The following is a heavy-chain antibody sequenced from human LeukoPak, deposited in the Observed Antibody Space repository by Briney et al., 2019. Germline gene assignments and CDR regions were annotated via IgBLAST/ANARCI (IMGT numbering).Heavy chain of an antibody. V-gene: IGHV4-38-2*02. CDR2: IYYSGST. CDR1: GYSISSGYF. CDR3: ARMRSGSYYGQFGRSPPDY. J-gene: IGHJ4*02. Sequence: TSETLSLTCTVSGYSISSGYFWGWMRQPPGKGLEWIGSIYYSGSTYYNPSLKSRVTISVDTSKNQFSLKLSSVTAADTAVYYCARMRSGSYYGQFGRSPPDYWGQGTLVTVSS. D-gene: IGHD1-26*01.